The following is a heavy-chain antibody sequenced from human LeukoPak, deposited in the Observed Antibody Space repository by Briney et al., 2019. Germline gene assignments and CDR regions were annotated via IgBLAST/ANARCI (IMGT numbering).Heavy chain of an antibody. CDR3: ARLPYYYDSSGYYYFSFDY. CDR1: GGSFSGYY. Sequence: SETLSLTCAVYGGSFSGYYWSWIRQPPGKGLEWIGEINHSGSTNYNPSLKSRVTISVDTSKNQFSLKLSSVTAADTAVYYCARLPYYYDSSGYYYFSFDYWGQRTLLTVSS. V-gene: IGHV4-34*01. J-gene: IGHJ4*02. D-gene: IGHD3-22*01. CDR2: INHSGST.